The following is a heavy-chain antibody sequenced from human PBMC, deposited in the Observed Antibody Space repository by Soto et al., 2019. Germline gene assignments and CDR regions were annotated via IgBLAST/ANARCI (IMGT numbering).Heavy chain of an antibody. CDR1: GFTSSSYA. D-gene: IGHD5-12*01. CDR2: INGGGGGT. V-gene: IGHV3-23*01. CDR3: ARATRVTKDYYYGMDV. J-gene: IGHJ6*02. Sequence: EVQLLESGGGLVQPGGSLRLSCAASGFTSSSYAMSWVRQAPGKGLEWVSVINGGGGGTSYADSVKGRFTISRDNSRDTLFLQMNSLRAEDSAVYYCARATRVTKDYYYGMDVWGQGTTVTVSS.